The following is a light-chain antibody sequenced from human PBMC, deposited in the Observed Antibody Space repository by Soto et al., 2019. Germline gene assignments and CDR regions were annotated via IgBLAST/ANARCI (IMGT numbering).Light chain of an antibody. V-gene: IGKV3-11*01. Sequence: EIVLTQSPATLSLSPGERATLSCRASDSVSHYLAWYQQKPGQAPRLLIYDASNRATGIPARFSGGGSGTDFTLTISSLEPEDFAVYYCQQRTSWPHTFGQGTKVEIK. J-gene: IGKJ1*01. CDR2: DAS. CDR1: DSVSHY. CDR3: QQRTSWPHT.